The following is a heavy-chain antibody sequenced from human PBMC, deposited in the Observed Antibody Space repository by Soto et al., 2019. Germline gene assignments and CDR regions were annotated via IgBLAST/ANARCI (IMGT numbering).Heavy chain of an antibody. Sequence: GESLKISCKGSGYSFTSYWISWVRQMPGKGLEWMGRIDPSDSYTNYSPSFQGHVTISADKSISTAYLQWSSLKASDTAMYYCARLKEGGHVWIAARLIGRHYYYYGMDVWGQGTTVTVSS. CDR1: GYSFTSYW. V-gene: IGHV5-10-1*01. CDR3: ARLKEGGHVWIAARLIGRHYYYYGMDV. CDR2: IDPSDSYT. D-gene: IGHD6-6*01. J-gene: IGHJ6*02.